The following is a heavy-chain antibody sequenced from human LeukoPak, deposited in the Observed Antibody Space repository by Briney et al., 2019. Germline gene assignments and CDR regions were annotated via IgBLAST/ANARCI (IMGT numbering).Heavy chain of an antibody. D-gene: IGHD5-18*01. Sequence: GASVKVSCKASGYTFTSYGISWVRQAPGQGLEWMGWINPNSGGTNYAQKFQGRVTMTRDTSISTAYMELSRLRSDDTAVYYCATEYSYGSYWGQGTLVTVSS. CDR3: ATEYSYGSY. J-gene: IGHJ4*02. CDR1: GYTFTSYG. CDR2: INPNSGGT. V-gene: IGHV1-2*02.